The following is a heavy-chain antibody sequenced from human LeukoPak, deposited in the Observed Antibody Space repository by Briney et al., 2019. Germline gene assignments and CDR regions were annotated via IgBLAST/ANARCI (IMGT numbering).Heavy chain of an antibody. Sequence: SETLSLTCTVSGGSISSYYWSWIRQPPGKGLEWIGYIYYSGSTNYNPSLKSRVTISVDTSKNQFSLKLSSVTAADTAVYYCAKTGGYFSPYDYWGQGTLVTVSS. J-gene: IGHJ4*02. CDR3: AKTGGYFSPYDY. CDR2: IYYSGST. V-gene: IGHV4-59*01. CDR1: GGSISSYY. D-gene: IGHD4-23*01.